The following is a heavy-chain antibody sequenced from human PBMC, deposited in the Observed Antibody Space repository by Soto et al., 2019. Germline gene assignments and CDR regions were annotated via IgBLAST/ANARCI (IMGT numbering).Heavy chain of an antibody. J-gene: IGHJ4*02. V-gene: IGHV3-49*05. Sequence: EVQLVESGGGLVKPGRSLRLSCTASGFTFGDYAMSWFRQAPGQGLEWVGFIRSKAYGGTTEYAGSVKGRFTIPRDDSKSIAYLQMNSLKTEDTAVYYCTRDSRYGDYVDYWGQGTLVTVSS. D-gene: IGHD4-17*01. CDR2: IRSKAYGGTT. CDR3: TRDSRYGDYVDY. CDR1: GFTFGDYA.